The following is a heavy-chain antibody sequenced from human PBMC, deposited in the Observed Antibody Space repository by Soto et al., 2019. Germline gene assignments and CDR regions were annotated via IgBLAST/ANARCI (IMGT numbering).Heavy chain of an antibody. CDR3: ARGPLVLRYXDWLVDY. J-gene: IGHJ4*02. D-gene: IGHD3-9*01. V-gene: IGHV4-34*01. Sequence: SLTCAVYGGSFSGYYWSWIRQPPGKGLEWIGEINHSGSTNYNPSLKSRVTISVDTSKNQFSLKPSSVTAADTAVYYCARGPLVLRYXDWLVDYWGQGTLVTVSS. CDR2: INHSGST. CDR1: GGSFSGYY.